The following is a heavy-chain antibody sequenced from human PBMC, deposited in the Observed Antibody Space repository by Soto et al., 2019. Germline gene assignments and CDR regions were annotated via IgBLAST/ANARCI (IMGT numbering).Heavy chain of an antibody. Sequence: PGGSLRLSCAASGFTFSSYWMHWVRQAPGKGLVWVSHINSDGSRMYYADSVRGRFTISRDSAKNSLYLQMNSLRAEDTAVYYCAPQGVGATGYFYWGQGTLVTVS. CDR3: APQGVGATGYFY. D-gene: IGHD1-26*01. CDR1: GFTFSSYW. V-gene: IGHV3-74*01. CDR2: INSDGSRM. J-gene: IGHJ4*02.